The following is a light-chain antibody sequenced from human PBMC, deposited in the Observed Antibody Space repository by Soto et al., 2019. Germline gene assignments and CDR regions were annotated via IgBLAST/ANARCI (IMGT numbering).Light chain of an antibody. J-gene: IGLJ3*02. Sequence: QSALTQPPSASGSPGQSVTISCTGTSSDVGDNYVSWYQQHLGKAPKLIIYAVYQRPSGVPDRFLGSKYGNTAALTVSGLQAEDDADYYCFSYAGNDNWVFGGGTKVTVL. CDR1: SSDVGDNY. V-gene: IGLV2-8*01. CDR2: AVY. CDR3: FSYAGNDNWV.